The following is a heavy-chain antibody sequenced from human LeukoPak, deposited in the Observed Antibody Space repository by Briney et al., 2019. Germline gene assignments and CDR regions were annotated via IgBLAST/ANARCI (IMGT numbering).Heavy chain of an antibody. V-gene: IGHV4-31*03. CDR2: IYYSGST. CDR3: ARDSPSRDGYNLDF. J-gene: IGHJ3*01. D-gene: IGHD5-24*01. Sequence: PSETLSLTCTVSGGSISSEGYYWRWLRQHPGKGLEWLGYIYYSGSTYYNQSLKSRGTISVDTAKNQFSLKLRSVTAADEAVYYCARDSPSRDGYNLDFWGQGTRVTVSS. CDR1: GGSISSEGYY.